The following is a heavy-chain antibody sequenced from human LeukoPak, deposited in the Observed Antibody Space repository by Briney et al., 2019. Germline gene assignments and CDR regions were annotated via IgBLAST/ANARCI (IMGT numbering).Heavy chain of an antibody. J-gene: IGHJ5*02. V-gene: IGHV4-59*05. D-gene: IGHD2-15*01. CDR2: IFYTGST. Sequence: PSETLSLTCTVSGGSISSYYWSWIRQPPGKGLEWVGSIFYTGSTYYNPSLKSRVTISVDTSKNQFSLRLSSVTAADTAVYYCTRRGYCSGGSCYSGASWGRGTLVTVSS. CDR1: GGSISSYY. CDR3: TRRGYCSGGSCYSGAS.